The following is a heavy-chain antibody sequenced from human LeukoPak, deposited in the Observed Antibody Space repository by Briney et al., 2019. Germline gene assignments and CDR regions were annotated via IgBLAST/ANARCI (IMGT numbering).Heavy chain of an antibody. CDR1: GYTFTNND. D-gene: IGHD2-21*02. V-gene: IGHV1-8*01. CDR3: TRGRAAGD. CDR2: VSPDSGDT. Sequence: GASVKVSCKASGYTFTNNDINWVRQATGQGIEWMGWVSPDSGDTGYAPNLRGRVTMTTDTSINTAYMELTSLTSEDTAIYYCTRGRAAGDRGQGTLVTVSS. J-gene: IGHJ4*02.